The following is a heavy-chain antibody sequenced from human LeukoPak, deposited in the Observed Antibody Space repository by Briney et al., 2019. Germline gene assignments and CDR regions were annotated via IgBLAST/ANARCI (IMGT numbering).Heavy chain of an antibody. V-gene: IGHV4-31*03. CDR3: ARVQRDYYDSSRRYFDY. J-gene: IGHJ4*02. CDR2: LYYSGST. CDR1: GGSICSGLYY. Sequence: SETLSLTCTLSGGSICSGLYYCSSVRQHPGEGLEWIGYLYYSGSTYYNQSLKSRVTISVDTSKNQFSLKLSSVTAADTAVYYCARVQRDYYDSSRRYFDYWGQGTLVTVSS. D-gene: IGHD3-22*01.